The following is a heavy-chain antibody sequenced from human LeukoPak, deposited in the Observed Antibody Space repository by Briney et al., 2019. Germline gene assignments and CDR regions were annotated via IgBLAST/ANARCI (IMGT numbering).Heavy chain of an antibody. Sequence: SETLSLTCTVSGGSISSYYWSWIRQPPGKGLEWIGYIYYSGSTNYNPSLKSRVTISVDTSKNQFSLKLSSVTAADTAVYYCARHAPGIAAAGTREGLDYWGQGTLVTVSS. J-gene: IGHJ4*02. CDR2: IYYSGST. CDR3: ARHAPGIAAAGTREGLDY. D-gene: IGHD6-13*01. CDR1: GGSISSYY. V-gene: IGHV4-59*08.